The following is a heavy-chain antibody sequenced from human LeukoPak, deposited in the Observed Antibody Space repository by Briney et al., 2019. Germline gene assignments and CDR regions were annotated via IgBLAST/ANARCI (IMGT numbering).Heavy chain of an antibody. Sequence: PGGSLRLSCEASEFTFSTHGMHWVRQAPGKGLEWVALIWYDGSKKYYADSVRGRFTISRDNSKNTLYLQMNSLRVEDTAVYYCARMVGDRNENSCYSDRMDYWGQGTLVTVSS. CDR2: IWYDGSKK. V-gene: IGHV3-33*01. CDR1: EFTFSTHG. CDR3: ARMVGDRNENSCYSDRMDY. D-gene: IGHD2-15*01. J-gene: IGHJ4*02.